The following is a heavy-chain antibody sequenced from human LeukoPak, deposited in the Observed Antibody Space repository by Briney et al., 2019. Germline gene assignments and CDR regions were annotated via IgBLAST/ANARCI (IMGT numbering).Heavy chain of an antibody. Sequence: SGGSLRLSCAASGFTFSTYDMHWVRHAAGEGLEWVSGIGAAGDTYYPGSVKGRFTISRENAKNFLFLQMNSLGVGDTAVYYCARAARINGYNYFDYWGQGTLVTVSS. CDR1: GFTFSTYD. CDR3: ARAARINGYNYFDY. J-gene: IGHJ4*02. D-gene: IGHD5-24*01. CDR2: IGAAGDT. V-gene: IGHV3-13*01.